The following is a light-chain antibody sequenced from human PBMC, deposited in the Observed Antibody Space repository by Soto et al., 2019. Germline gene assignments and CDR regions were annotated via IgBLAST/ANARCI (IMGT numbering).Light chain of an antibody. J-gene: IGLJ2*01. CDR3: SSYTSSSTPVV. Sequence: QSALTQPASVSGSLGQSITISCTGTSSDVGGTSVSWYVSWYQQHPGKVPKLMIYDDDDRPSGVSNRFSGSKSGNTASLTISGLQAEDEADYYCSSYTSSSTPVVFGGGTKLTVL. CDR2: DDD. CDR1: SSDVGGTSVSWY. V-gene: IGLV2-14*03.